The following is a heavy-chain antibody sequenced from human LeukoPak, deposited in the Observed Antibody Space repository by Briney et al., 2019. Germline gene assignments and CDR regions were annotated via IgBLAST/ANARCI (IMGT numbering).Heavy chain of an antibody. CDR3: ARAQYYYDSSGYYFSDAFDI. CDR1: GFTFSSYE. V-gene: IGHV3-66*01. J-gene: IGHJ3*02. Sequence: PGGSLRLSCAASGFTFSSYEMNWVRQAPGKGLEWVSVIYSGGSTYYADSVKGRFTISRDNSKNTLYLQMNSLRAEDTAVYYCARAQYYYDSSGYYFSDAFDIWGQGTMVTVSS. D-gene: IGHD3-22*01. CDR2: IYSGGST.